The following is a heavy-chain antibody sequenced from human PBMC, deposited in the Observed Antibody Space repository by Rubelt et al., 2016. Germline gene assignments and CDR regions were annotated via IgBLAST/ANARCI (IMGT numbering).Heavy chain of an antibody. D-gene: IGHD6-6*01. CDR2: IIPIFGTA. CDR1: GGTFSSYA. V-gene: IGHV1-69*01. J-gene: IGHJ4*02. Sequence: QVQLVQSGAEVKKPGSSVKVSCKASGGTFSSYAISWVRQAPGQGLEWMGGIIPIFGTANYAQKFQGRVTITADESTSTAYMELSSLRSEDTGVYYCARGGALAARKIYYFDYWGQGTLVTVSS. CDR3: ARGGALAARKIYYFDY.